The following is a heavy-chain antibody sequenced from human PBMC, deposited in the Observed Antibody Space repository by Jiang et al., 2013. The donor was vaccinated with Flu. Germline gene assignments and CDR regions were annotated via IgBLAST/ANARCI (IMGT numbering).Heavy chain of an antibody. J-gene: IGHJ4*02. D-gene: IGHD3-16*02. CDR1: GYTFTDYY. CDR3: AINTWGVIVVNS. Sequence: SGAEVKKPGASVKVSCKASGYTFTDYYMHWVRQAPGQGLEWMGWIIPNSGGTNYAQKFQGRVTMTRDTSISTAYMELSRLKSDDTAVYYCAINTWGVIVVNSWGQGTLVTVSS. CDR2: IIPNSGGT. V-gene: IGHV1-2*02.